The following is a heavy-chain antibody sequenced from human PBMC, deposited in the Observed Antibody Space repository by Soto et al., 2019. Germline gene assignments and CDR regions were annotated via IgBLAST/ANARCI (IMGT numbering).Heavy chain of an antibody. CDR2: INHSGST. V-gene: IGHV4-34*01. D-gene: IGHD3-10*01. CDR1: GGSFRGYY. J-gene: IGHJ4*02. Sequence: PSETLSLTCAVYGGSFRGYYCSWIRQPPGKGLEWIGEINHSGSTNYNPSLKSRVTISVDTSKNQFSLKLSSVTAADTAVYYCARGLNYYGSGSYLWGQGTLVTVSS. CDR3: ARGLNYYGSGSYL.